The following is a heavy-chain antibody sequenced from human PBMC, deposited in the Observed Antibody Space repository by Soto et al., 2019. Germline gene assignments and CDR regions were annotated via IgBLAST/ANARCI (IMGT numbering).Heavy chain of an antibody. V-gene: IGHV3-30-3*01. CDR1: GFTFSSYA. CDR2: ISYDGSNK. D-gene: IGHD2-21*02. J-gene: IGHJ4*02. CDR3: ARASRRTVVTSNFDY. Sequence: GGSLRLSCAASGFTFSSYAMHWVRQAPGKGLEWVAGISYDGSNKYYADSVKGRFTISRDNSKNTLYLQMNSLRAEDTAVYYCARASRRTVVTSNFDYWGQGTLVTVSS.